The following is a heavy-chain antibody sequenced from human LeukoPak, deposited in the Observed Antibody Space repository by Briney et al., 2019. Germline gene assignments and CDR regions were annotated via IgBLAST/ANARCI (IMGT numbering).Heavy chain of an antibody. D-gene: IGHD6-19*01. CDR3: ARLVAVAGTGDWFDP. CDR1: GGSISSSSDY. CDR2: IYYSGST. V-gene: IGHV4-39*07. J-gene: IGHJ5*02. Sequence: SETLSLTCTVSGGSISSSSDYWGWIRQPPGKGLEWIGSIYYSGSTNYNPSLKSRVTISVDTSKNQFSLKLSSVTAADTAVYYCARLVAVAGTGDWFDPWGQGTLVTVSS.